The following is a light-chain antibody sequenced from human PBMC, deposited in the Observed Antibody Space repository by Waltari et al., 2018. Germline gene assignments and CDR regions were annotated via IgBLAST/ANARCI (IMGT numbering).Light chain of an antibody. CDR2: HTS. V-gene: IGKV3-15*01. J-gene: IGKJ3*01. CDR3: HQYTNWPFS. CDR1: KSVYGH. Sequence: IVMTQSPSTLSVSPGDTATLSCRASKSVYGHLAWYQQKPGQSPRHLIFHTSARATGIPTRFSGGGSGTEYTLTISSLQSEDFAVYFCHQYTNWPFSFGPGTTVKI.